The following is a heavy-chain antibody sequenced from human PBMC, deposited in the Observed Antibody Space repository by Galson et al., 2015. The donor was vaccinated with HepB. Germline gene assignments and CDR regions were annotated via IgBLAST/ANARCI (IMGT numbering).Heavy chain of an antibody. Sequence: SVKVSCKASRYTFTTYAMNWVRQAPGQGLEWVGWINTNTGNPMYAQGFTGRFVFSLDTSVSTAYLQISSLKAEDTAVYYCARGPTVTTWVYNYHYMDVWGKGTTVTVSS. V-gene: IGHV7-4-1*02. CDR2: INTNTGNP. D-gene: IGHD4-17*01. CDR1: RYTFTTYA. CDR3: ARGPTVTTWVYNYHYMDV. J-gene: IGHJ6*03.